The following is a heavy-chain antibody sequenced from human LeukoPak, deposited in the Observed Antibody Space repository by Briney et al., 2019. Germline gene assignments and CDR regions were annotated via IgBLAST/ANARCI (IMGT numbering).Heavy chain of an antibody. V-gene: IGHV1-46*01. CDR3: ARDWAHCSSTSCYQVIY. Sequence: ASVKVSCKAFGYTFTSNYMHWVRQAPGQGPEWMGVISPSGGSTTYAQKFQGRVTLTRDMSTSTDYLELSSLRSEDTAVYYCARDWAHCSSTSCYQVIYWGQGTLVTVSS. D-gene: IGHD2-2*01. J-gene: IGHJ4*02. CDR2: ISPSGGST. CDR1: GYTFTSNY.